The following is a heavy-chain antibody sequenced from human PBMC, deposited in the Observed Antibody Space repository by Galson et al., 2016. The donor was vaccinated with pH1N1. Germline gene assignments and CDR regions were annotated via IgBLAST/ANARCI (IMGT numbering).Heavy chain of an antibody. V-gene: IGHV3-23*01. D-gene: IGHD6-13*01. Sequence: SLRLSCAVSGFTFSSYTMSWVRQAPGKGLEWVSAISGSGLSTYYADSVKGRFTISRDNSKHTLYLQMNSLRAEDTAVYYCVRAGSSWDTYYYYYGMDVWGQGTTVTVSS. CDR2: ISGSGLST. CDR3: VRAGSSWDTYYYYYGMDV. CDR1: GFTFSSYT. J-gene: IGHJ6*02.